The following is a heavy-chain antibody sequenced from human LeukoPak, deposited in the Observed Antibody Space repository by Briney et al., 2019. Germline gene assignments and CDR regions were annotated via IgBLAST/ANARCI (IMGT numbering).Heavy chain of an antibody. Sequence: ASVKVSCKASGYTFTGCYMHWVRQAPGQGLEWMGWINPNSGGTNYAQKFQGRVTMTRDTSISTAYMELSRLRSDDTAVYYCARVDYDNYYYYYGMDVWGQGTMVTVSS. CDR2: INPNSGGT. D-gene: IGHD4-17*01. J-gene: IGHJ6*02. CDR1: GYTFTGCY. CDR3: ARVDYDNYYYYYGMDV. V-gene: IGHV1-2*02.